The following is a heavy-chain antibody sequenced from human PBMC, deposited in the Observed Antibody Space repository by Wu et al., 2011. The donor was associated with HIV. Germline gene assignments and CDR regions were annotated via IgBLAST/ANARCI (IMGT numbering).Heavy chain of an antibody. CDR1: GYTFTGYY. CDR2: INPINGGT. J-gene: IGHJ4*02. CDR3: ARAVCETAYCSTGNWVFDY. Sequence: QVQLVQSGAEVKKPGASVKVSCKASGYTFTGYYVHWVRQAPGQGLEWLGWINPINGGTDYARKFQGRVTMTRDTSISTVYMDLRRLRSDDTAVYYCARAVCETAYCSTGNWVFDYWGQGTLVTVSS. D-gene: IGHD2-2*01. V-gene: IGHV1-2*02.